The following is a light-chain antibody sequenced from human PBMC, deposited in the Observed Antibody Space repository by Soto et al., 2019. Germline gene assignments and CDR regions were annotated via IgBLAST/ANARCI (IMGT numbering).Light chain of an antibody. CDR3: QNYNSAPYT. V-gene: IGKV1-27*01. Sequence: DIQMTQSPYFLSASVGDRVTLTCRASQGIGGSLAWYQHRPGEVPKLLIYGASTLFSGVPSRFSGSGSGTLFTLTIGSLQPEDLATYYCQNYNSAPYTFGPGTKV. J-gene: IGKJ2*01. CDR2: GAS. CDR1: QGIGGS.